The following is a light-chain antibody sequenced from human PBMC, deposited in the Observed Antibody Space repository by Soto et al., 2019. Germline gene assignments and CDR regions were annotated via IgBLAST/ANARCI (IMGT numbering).Light chain of an antibody. V-gene: IGLV2-8*01. J-gene: IGLJ1*01. Sequence: QSALTQPPSASGSPGQSVTISCTGTSSDVGGYNFVSWYQQHPGKAPKLMIYEVSERPSGVPDRFSASKSGNTASLTVSGLQADDEADYYCSSYAGSKNFPYVFGTGTKIT. CDR1: SSDVGGYNF. CDR2: EVS. CDR3: SSYAGSKNFPYV.